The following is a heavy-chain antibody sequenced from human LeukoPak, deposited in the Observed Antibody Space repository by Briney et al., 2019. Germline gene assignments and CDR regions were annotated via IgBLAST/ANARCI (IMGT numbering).Heavy chain of an antibody. V-gene: IGHV3-30*04. CDR3: ARVGAEWVYDFWSGYHYYFDY. CDR2: ISYDGSNK. D-gene: IGHD3-3*01. Sequence: PGRSLRLSCAASGFTFSSYAMHWVRQAPGKGLEWVAVISYDGSNKYYADSVKGRFTISRDNSKNTLYLQMNSLRAEDTAVYYCARVGAEWVYDFWSGYHYYFDYWGQGTLVTVSS. J-gene: IGHJ4*02. CDR1: GFTFSSYA.